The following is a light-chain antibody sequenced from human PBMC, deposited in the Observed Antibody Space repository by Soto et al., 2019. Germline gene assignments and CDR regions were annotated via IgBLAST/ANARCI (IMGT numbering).Light chain of an antibody. CDR3: QQYKSDST. Sequence: DIQMTQSPSTLSTSVGDRATITCRASQNIDRWLAWYQQKPGKAPKLLIYEASSLEGGVPSRFSGSGSGTEFTLTVSGQQAEDFATYWCQQYKSDSTFGQGTKLDFK. J-gene: IGKJ1*01. CDR2: EAS. CDR1: QNIDRW. V-gene: IGKV1-5*01.